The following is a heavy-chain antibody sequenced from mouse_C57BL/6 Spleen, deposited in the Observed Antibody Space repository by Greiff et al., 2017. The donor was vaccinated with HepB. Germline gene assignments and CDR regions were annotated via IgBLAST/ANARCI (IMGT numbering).Heavy chain of an antibody. J-gene: IGHJ2*01. V-gene: IGHV5-16*01. D-gene: IGHD2-4*01. CDR2: INYDGSST. Sequence: EVNVVESEGGLVQPGSSMKLSCTASGFTFSDYYMAWVRQVPEKGLEWVANINYDGSSTYYLDSLKSRFIISRDNAKNILYLQMSSLKSEDTATYYCARIYYDYDDGSYYFDYWGQGTTLTVSS. CDR3: ARIYYDYDDGSYYFDY. CDR1: GFTFSDYY.